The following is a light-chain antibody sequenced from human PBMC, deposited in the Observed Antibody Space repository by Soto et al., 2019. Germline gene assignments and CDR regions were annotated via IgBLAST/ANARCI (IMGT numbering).Light chain of an antibody. Sequence: QAVVTQEPSLTVSPGGIVTLTCGSSTGTVTSGHYPYWFQQKPGQAPRTLIYDTRNRHAWAPARFSGSLLVGKAALTLSGALPEDESDYDCLLSYSGVGVFGGGTKLTVL. CDR2: DTR. J-gene: IGLJ3*02. CDR3: LLSYSGVGV. V-gene: IGLV7-46*01. CDR1: TGTVTSGHY.